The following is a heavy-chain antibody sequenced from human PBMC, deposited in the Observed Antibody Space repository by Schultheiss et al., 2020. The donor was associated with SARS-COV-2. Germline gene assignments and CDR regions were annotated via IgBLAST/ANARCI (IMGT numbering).Heavy chain of an antibody. CDR3: ARDHPLKGMDV. V-gene: IGHV4-61*02. CDR2: IYTSGST. CDR1: GGSVSRGSYY. J-gene: IGHJ6*02. Sequence: SETLSLTCTVSGGSVSRGSYYWSWIRQPARKGLEWIGRIYTSGSTNYNPSLKSRVTMSVDTSKNQFSLKLSSVTAADTAVYYCARDHPLKGMDVWGQGTTVTVSS.